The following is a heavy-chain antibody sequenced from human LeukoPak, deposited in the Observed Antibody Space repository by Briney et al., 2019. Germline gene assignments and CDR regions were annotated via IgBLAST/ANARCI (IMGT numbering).Heavy chain of an antibody. V-gene: IGHV4-34*01. Sequence: SETLSLTCAVYGGSFSGYYWSWIRQPPGEGLEWIGEINHSGSTNYNPSLKSRVTISVDTSKNQFSLKLSSVTAADTAVYYCARGHLGYCSSTSCYGYYFDYWGQGTLVTVSS. CDR2: INHSGST. CDR1: GGSFSGYY. J-gene: IGHJ4*02. D-gene: IGHD2-2*01. CDR3: ARGHLGYCSSTSCYGYYFDY.